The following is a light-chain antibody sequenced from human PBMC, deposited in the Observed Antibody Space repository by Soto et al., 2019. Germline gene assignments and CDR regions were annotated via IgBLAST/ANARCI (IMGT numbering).Light chain of an antibody. CDR3: QQYNRYQWK. CDR2: KAS. V-gene: IGKV1-5*03. CDR1: QRISSW. J-gene: IGKJ1*01. Sequence: DIQMTQSPSTLSASVGDRVTITCRASQRISSWLAWYQQKTGKAPKLLIYKASSLESGVPSRFSGSGSGTEFTLTISSLQPDVFATYYCQQYNRYQWKFCQGTTV.